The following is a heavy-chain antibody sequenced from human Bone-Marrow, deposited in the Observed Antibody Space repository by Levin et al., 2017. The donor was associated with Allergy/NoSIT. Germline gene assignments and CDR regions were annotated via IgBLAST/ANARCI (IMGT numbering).Heavy chain of an antibody. Sequence: PSETLSLTCAVSGGSISSSNWWSWVRQPPGKGLEWIGEIYHSGSTNYNPSLKSRVTISVDKSKNQFSLKLSSVTAADTAVYYCARKAIAVATTREYFDYWGQGTLVTVSS. V-gene: IGHV4-4*02. J-gene: IGHJ4*02. D-gene: IGHD6-19*01. CDR3: ARKAIAVATTREYFDY. CDR1: GGSISSSNW. CDR2: IYHSGST.